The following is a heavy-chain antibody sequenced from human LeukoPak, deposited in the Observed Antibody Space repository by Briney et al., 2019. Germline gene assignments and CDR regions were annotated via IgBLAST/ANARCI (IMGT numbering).Heavy chain of an antibody. J-gene: IGHJ3*02. CDR3: ARDMIVVVGAFDI. D-gene: IGHD3-22*01. Sequence: GGSLRLSCAASGFTFSSYAMHWVRQAPGKGLEYVSAISSNGGSTYYANSVKGRFTISRDNAKNSLYLQMNSLRAEDTAVYYCARDMIVVVGAFDIWGQGTMVTVSS. CDR2: ISSNGGST. CDR1: GFTFSSYA. V-gene: IGHV3-64*01.